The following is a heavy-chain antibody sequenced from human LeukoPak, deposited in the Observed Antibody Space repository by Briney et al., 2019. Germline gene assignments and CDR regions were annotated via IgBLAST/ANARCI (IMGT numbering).Heavy chain of an antibody. CDR1: GFTFSTYW. D-gene: IGHD3-3*01. CDR2: ISYDGSNK. Sequence: PGGSLRLSCAASGFTFSTYWMSWVRQAPGKGLEWVAVISYDGSNKYYADSVKGRFTISRDNSKNTLYLQMNSLRAEDTAVYYCASSWGGYDFWSGYDYWGQGTLVTVSS. CDR3: ASSWGGYDFWSGYDY. J-gene: IGHJ4*02. V-gene: IGHV3-30*01.